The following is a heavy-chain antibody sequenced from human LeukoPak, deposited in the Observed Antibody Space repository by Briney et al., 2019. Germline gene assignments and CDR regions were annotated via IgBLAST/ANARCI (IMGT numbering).Heavy chain of an antibody. Sequence: SETLSLTCTVSGGSISSRSYYWGWLRQPPGKGREWIASIFYSGSTYHNPSLKSRVTISVDTSKSQFSLKLSSVTAADTAVYFCARHPLKAYVSDWFDPWGQGTLVTVSS. CDR2: IFYSGST. J-gene: IGHJ5*02. CDR3: ARHPLKAYVSDWFDP. CDR1: GGSISSRSYY. V-gene: IGHV4-39*01. D-gene: IGHD3-10*02.